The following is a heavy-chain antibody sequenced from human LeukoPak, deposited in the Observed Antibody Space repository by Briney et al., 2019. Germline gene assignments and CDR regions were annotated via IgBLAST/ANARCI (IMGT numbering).Heavy chain of an antibody. CDR2: ISTDGSRA. CDR3: AREDTLIVIFDS. D-gene: IGHD3-22*01. V-gene: IGHV3-74*01. Sequence: GGSLRLSCAASGFTFSSYWMHWVRQAPGKGLVWVSRISTDGSRAHYADSVKGRFTISRDNAKNTLYLQMNSLRAEDTAVYYCAREDTLIVIFDSWGQGTLVTVSS. CDR1: GFTFSSYW. J-gene: IGHJ4*02.